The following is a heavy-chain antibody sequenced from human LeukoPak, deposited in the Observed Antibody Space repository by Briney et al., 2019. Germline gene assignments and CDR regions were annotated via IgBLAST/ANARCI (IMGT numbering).Heavy chain of an antibody. CDR1: GFTFSRKT. CDR3: ARGQDGGNQIWFDP. D-gene: IGHD4-23*01. J-gene: IGHJ5*02. CDR2: INHSGST. V-gene: IGHV4-34*01. Sequence: GSLRLSCAASGFTFSRKTMNWVRQAPGKGLEWIGEINHSGSTNYNPSLKSRVTISVDTSKNQFSLKLSSVTAADTAVYYCARGQDGGNQIWFDPWGQGTLVTVSS.